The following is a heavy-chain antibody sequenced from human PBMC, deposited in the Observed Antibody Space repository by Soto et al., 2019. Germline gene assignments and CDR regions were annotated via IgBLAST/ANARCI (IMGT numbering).Heavy chain of an antibody. V-gene: IGHV3-9*01. Sequence: GGSLRLSCAASGFTFDDYAMHWVRQAPGKGLEWVSGISWNSGSIGYADSVKGRFTISRDNAKNSLYLQMNSLRAEDTAVYYCARHPERIAEIGWFDPWGQGTLVTVSS. CDR1: GFTFDDYA. CDR2: ISWNSGSI. D-gene: IGHD6-13*01. J-gene: IGHJ5*02. CDR3: ARHPERIAEIGWFDP.